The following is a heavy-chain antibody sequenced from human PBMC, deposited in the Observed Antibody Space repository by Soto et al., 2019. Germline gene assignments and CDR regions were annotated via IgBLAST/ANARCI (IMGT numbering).Heavy chain of an antibody. J-gene: IGHJ4*02. V-gene: IGHV4-4*02. CDR2: IFHGGST. CDR3: ARVYSGSYSDS. Sequence: QVQLQESGPGLVKPSGTLSLTCGVTGGSIRSNNWWSWVRQPPGKGLEWIGEIFHGGSTHYNPSLKTRVTISVDKSKNQFSLKLSSVTAADTAVYYCARVYSGSYSDSWGQGTLVTVSS. D-gene: IGHD1-26*01. CDR1: GGSIRSNNW.